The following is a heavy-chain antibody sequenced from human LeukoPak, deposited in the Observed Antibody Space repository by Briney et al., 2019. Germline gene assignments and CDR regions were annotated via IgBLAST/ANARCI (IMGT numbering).Heavy chain of an antibody. Sequence: PGGSLRLSCAASGFTFSSYAMSWVCQAPGKGLEWVSGIRGSGGSTYYADSVKGRFTISRHNSTNTPYLQMNSLRVEDTARFYCAKETGYSGYDYGDYWGQGTLVTVSS. CDR2: IRGSGGST. D-gene: IGHD5-12*01. J-gene: IGHJ4*02. V-gene: IGHV3-23*01. CDR1: GFTFSSYA. CDR3: AKETGYSGYDYGDY.